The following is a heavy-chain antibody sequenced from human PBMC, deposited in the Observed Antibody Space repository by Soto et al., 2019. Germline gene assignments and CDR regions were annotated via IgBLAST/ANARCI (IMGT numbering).Heavy chain of an antibody. J-gene: IGHJ4*02. V-gene: IGHV4-59*08. CDR3: ARLDYDYIWGSYRSSLDY. D-gene: IGHD3-16*02. CDR2: IYYSGST. Sequence: SETLSLTCTVSGGSISSYYWSWIRQPPGKGLEWIGYIYYSGSTNYNPSLKGRVTISVDTSKNQFSLKLSSVTAADTAVYYCARLDYDYIWGSYRSSLDYWGQGTLVTVSS. CDR1: GGSISSYY.